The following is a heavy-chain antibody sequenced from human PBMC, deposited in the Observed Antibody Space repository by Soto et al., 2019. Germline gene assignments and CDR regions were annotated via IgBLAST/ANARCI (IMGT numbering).Heavy chain of an antibody. CDR2: IYYSGST. D-gene: IGHD3-3*01. J-gene: IGHJ3*02. CDR1: GGSISSYY. V-gene: IGHV4-59*01. Sequence: WETLSLTCTVSGGSISSYYWSWIRQPPGKGLEWIGYIYYSGSTNDNPSLKSRVTISVDTSKNQFSLKLSSVTAADTAVYYCARVKSITIFGVALDAFDIWGQGTMVTVSS. CDR3: ARVKSITIFGVALDAFDI.